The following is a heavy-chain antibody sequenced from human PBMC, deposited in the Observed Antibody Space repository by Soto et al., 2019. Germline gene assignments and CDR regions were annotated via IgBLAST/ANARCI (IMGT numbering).Heavy chain of an antibody. CDR2: ISGDGETT. J-gene: IGHJ6*02. D-gene: IGHD3-3*01. CDR3: VKDWSGNKCPCMDV. Sequence: EVQVLESGGGLLQPGGSLRLSCVASGFTFNTHAMTWVRQGPGMGLEWTSSISGDGETTYYADSVKGRFTVSRDNSKNTLYLQMNSLRDEDTATYYCVKDWSGNKCPCMDVWGQGTTVTVSS. V-gene: IGHV3-23*01. CDR1: GFTFNTHA.